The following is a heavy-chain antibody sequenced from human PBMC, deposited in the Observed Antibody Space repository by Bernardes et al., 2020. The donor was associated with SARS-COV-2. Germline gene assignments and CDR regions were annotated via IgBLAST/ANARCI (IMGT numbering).Heavy chain of an antibody. CDR1: GFTFGDYA. CDR3: TVDGDYGPGVY. J-gene: IGHJ4*02. D-gene: IGHD4-17*01. CDR2: IRSKAYGGTT. Sequence: GGSRRLSCTSSGFTFGDYAMSWVRQAPGKGLEWVGFIRSKAYGGTTEYAASVKGRFTISRDDSKSIAYLQMNSLKTEDTAVYYCTVDGDYGPGVYWGQGTLVTVSS. V-gene: IGHV3-49*04.